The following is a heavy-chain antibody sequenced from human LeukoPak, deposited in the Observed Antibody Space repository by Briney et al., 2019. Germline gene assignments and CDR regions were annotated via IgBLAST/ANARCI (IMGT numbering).Heavy chain of an antibody. CDR3: ARDGDTVLTRGYYYYMDV. J-gene: IGHJ6*03. CDR1: GFTFSSYA. V-gene: IGHV3-23*01. CDR2: ISGSGGST. D-gene: IGHD4-23*01. Sequence: GGSLRLSCAASGFTFSSYAMSWVRQAPGKGLEWVSAISGSGGSTYYADSVKGRFTIPRDNAKKSLYLQMNSLRAEDTAVYYCARDGDTVLTRGYYYYMDVWGKGTTVTVSS.